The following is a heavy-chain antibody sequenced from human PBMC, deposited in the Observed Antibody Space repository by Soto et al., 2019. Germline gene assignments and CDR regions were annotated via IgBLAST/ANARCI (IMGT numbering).Heavy chain of an antibody. J-gene: IGHJ4*02. CDR3: ARDLGTIPEVVNYYLDD. Sequence: GGSLRLSCAASGFTFSIHAMSWVRQAPGKGLEWVGNINSGGFSTQFAESVKGRFTISRDNSKNTVYLQMNNLSAEDTAVYYCARDLGTIPEVVNYYLDDWAQGTLVTVSS. CDR1: GFTFSIHA. CDR2: INSGGFST. V-gene: IGHV3-23*01. D-gene: IGHD3-3*01.